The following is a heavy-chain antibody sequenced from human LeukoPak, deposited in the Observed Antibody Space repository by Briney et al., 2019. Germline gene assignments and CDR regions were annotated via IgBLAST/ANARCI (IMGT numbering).Heavy chain of an antibody. V-gene: IGHV4-4*07. J-gene: IGHJ4*02. CDR2: IYTSGST. Sequence: PSETLSLTCTVSGGSISSYYWSWLRQPAGKGLEWIGRIYTSGSTNYNPSLKSRVTMSVDTSKNQFSLKLSSVTAADTAVYYCARTYYDSSGYFRIYYFDYWGQGTLVTVSS. D-gene: IGHD3-22*01. CDR1: GGSISSYY. CDR3: ARTYYDSSGYFRIYYFDY.